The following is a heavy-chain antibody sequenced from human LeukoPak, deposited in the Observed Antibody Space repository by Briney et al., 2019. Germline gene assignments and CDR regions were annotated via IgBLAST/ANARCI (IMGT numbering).Heavy chain of an antibody. CDR3: ARFVGACSGGSCYSDY. D-gene: IGHD2-15*01. Sequence: GESLKISCKASGYSFTSYWIGWVRQMPGKGLEWMGIIYPGDSDTRYSPSFQGQVTISADKSINTAYLQWNSLKASDTAMYYCARFVGACSGGSCYSDYWGQGTLVIVSS. CDR1: GYSFTSYW. CDR2: IYPGDSDT. V-gene: IGHV5-51*01. J-gene: IGHJ4*02.